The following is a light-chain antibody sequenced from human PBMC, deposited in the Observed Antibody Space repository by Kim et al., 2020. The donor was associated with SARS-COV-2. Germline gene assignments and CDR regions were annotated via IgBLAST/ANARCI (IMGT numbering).Light chain of an antibody. CDR2: GVS. V-gene: IGLV2-14*04. J-gene: IGLJ3*02. CDR3: TSYTSSNDWV. CDR1: SSDVGGYNH. Sequence: QSITFSCTGTSSDVGGYNHVSWYQQHPGNARKLMIYGVSKRPSGISNRFSGSRSGNTASLTISGLQAEDEADYYCTSYTSSNDWVFGGGTQLTVL.